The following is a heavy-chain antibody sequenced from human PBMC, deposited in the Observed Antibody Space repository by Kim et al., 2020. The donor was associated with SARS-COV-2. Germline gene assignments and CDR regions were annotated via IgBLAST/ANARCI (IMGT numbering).Heavy chain of an antibody. Sequence: SETLSLTCTVSGGTLNRYYWSWIRQPAGKGLEWIGRIDSRGITNYHPSLKSRISMSLDTSQDQFSLKLTSVTAADTATYFCARGRSSGTAAAFDTWGQGT. CDR3: ARGRSSGTAAAFDT. D-gene: IGHD3-22*01. CDR1: GGTLNRYY. J-gene: IGHJ3*02. CDR2: IDSRGIT. V-gene: IGHV4-4*07.